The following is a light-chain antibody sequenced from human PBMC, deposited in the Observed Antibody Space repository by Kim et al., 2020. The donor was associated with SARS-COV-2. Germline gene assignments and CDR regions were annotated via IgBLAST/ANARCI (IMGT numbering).Light chain of an antibody. CDR1: SYNIGAGYD. J-gene: IGLJ2*01. V-gene: IGLV1-40*01. CDR3: QSYDSSLSGSV. CDR2: GNS. Sequence: QRVTISCTGSSYNIGAGYDVPWYQQLPGTAPKLLIYGNSKRPSGVPDRFSGSKSGTSASLAITGLQAEDEADYYCQSYDSSLSGSVFGGGTQLTVL.